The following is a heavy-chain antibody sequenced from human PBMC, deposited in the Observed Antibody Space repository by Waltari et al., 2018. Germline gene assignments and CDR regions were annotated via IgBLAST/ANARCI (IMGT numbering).Heavy chain of an antibody. D-gene: IGHD4-4*01. CDR2: INTSGNT. J-gene: IGHJ5*02. CDR1: GGSISDYY. V-gene: IGHV4-4*07. Sequence: QVQLQESGPGLVTPSETLSLTCTGYGGSISDYYWRWIRQPAGKGLEWIGRINTSGNTNYNPSLKSRATISIDRSKNQFSLNLSSVTAADTAVYYCARDQPVYSNYRFINRFDPWGQGNLVTVSS. CDR3: ARDQPVYSNYRFINRFDP.